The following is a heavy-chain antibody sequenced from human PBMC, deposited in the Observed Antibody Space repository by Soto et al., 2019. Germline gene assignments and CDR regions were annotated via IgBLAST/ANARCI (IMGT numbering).Heavy chain of an antibody. Sequence: EVQLLESGGGLVQPGGSLRLSCAASGFSFSDCAMNWVRQAQGKGLEWVSGISGSGAGTYYADSVKGRFTISRDNSKNTLYLQMNSLRAEDTALYYCAKDRGYYDSSGYYDAFDIWGQGTVVTVSS. D-gene: IGHD3-22*01. J-gene: IGHJ3*02. CDR1: GFSFSDCA. CDR2: ISGSGAGT. V-gene: IGHV3-23*01. CDR3: AKDRGYYDSSGYYDAFDI.